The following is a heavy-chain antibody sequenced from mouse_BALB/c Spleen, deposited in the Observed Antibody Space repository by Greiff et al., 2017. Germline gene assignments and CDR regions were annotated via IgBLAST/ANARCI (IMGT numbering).Heavy chain of an antibody. Sequence: EVQLVESGGGLVKPGGSLKLSCAASGFTFSSYAMSWVRQPPEKRLEWVAEIRSGGSYTYYPDTVTGRCTISRDNAKNTLFLEMSSLRSEDTAMYYCARVNYLYYYAMDYWGQGTSVTVSS. D-gene: IGHD5-5*01. CDR1: GFTFSSYA. J-gene: IGHJ4*01. V-gene: IGHV5-9-4*01. CDR2: IRSGGSYT. CDR3: ARVNYLYYYAMDY.